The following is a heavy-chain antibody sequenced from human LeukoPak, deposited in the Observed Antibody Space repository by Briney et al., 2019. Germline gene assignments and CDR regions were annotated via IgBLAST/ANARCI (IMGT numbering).Heavy chain of an antibody. D-gene: IGHD6-19*01. CDR2: FYYSGSS. V-gene: IGHV4-39*01. J-gene: IGHJ4*02. Sequence: SETLSLTCTVSDASIGSTSYYWGWIRQPPGKGLEWLGSFYYSGSSFYNESLKSRLTMSADTSKNQLSLNLTSVTAADTAIYYCARLERHWLSLDYWGPGILVTVSS. CDR3: ARLERHWLSLDY. CDR1: DASIGSTSYY.